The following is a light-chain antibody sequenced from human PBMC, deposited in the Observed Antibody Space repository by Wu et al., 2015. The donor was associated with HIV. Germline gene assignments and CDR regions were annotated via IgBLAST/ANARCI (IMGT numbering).Light chain of an antibody. CDR3: QQYRRSPLT. CDR2: GAS. V-gene: IGKV3-15*01. CDR1: QTVSTN. Sequence: EIVMTQSPATLSVSPGERATLSCRAGQTVSTNLAWYQQKPGQAPRLLIYGASTRATGIPARFSGSGSGTDFILTISRLEPEDFAVYYCQQYRRSPLTFGQGTKVEIK. J-gene: IGKJ1*01.